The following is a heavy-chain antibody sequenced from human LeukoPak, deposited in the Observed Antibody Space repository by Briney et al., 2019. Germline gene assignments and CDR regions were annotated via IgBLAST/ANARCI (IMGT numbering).Heavy chain of an antibody. D-gene: IGHD5-18*01. CDR2: INLSGST. Sequence: PSQSRILTFAASGGTLSGYYWTWIRQPPGKRPDWIGEINLSGSTNYNPSLKSRVTISVDTSKYRFSLELSSVTAADAAVYYCARGGPNSRLHLWGQGTLVTVSS. V-gene: IGHV4-34*01. J-gene: IGHJ5*02. CDR3: ARGGPNSRLHL. CDR1: GGTLSGYY.